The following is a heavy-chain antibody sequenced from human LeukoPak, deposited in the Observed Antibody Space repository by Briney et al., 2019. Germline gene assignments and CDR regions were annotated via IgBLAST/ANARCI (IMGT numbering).Heavy chain of an antibody. CDR3: ARGTIFGVVSHRYYYYMDV. J-gene: IGHJ6*03. D-gene: IGHD3-3*01. CDR1: GYTFTSYY. CDR2: INPSGGST. Sequence: ASVKVSCKASGYTFTSYYMHWVRQAPGQGLEWMGIINPSGGSTSYAQKFQGRVTMTRDTSTSTAYMELRSLRSDDTAVYYCARGTIFGVVSHRYYYYMDVWGKGTTVTVSS. V-gene: IGHV1-46*01.